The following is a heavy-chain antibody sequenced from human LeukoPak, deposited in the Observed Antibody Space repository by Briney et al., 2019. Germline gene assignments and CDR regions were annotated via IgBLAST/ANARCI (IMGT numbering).Heavy chain of an antibody. J-gene: IGHJ4*02. Sequence: SETLSLTCTVSGVSISSSYWSWIRQPPGKGLEWIGYIYYTGSTTYNPSLKSRITMSVDTSKSQFSLKLSSVTAADTAVYYCARLQSHGNFLDDYWGQGTLVTVSS. CDR2: IYYTGST. D-gene: IGHD4-23*01. CDR3: ARLQSHGNFLDDY. V-gene: IGHV4-59*01. CDR1: GVSISSSY.